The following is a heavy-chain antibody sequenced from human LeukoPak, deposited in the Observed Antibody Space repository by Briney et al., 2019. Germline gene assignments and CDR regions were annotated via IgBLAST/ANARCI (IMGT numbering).Heavy chain of an antibody. CDR3: AKDLIWFGEFYYFDY. J-gene: IGHJ4*02. CDR1: GFTFSNYW. CDR2: ISYDGSNK. Sequence: PGGSLRLSCAASGFTFSNYWMSWVRQAPGKGLEWVAVISYDGSNKYYADSVKGRFTISRDNSKNTLYLQMNSLRAEDTAVYYCAKDLIWFGEFYYFDYWGQGTLVTVSS. V-gene: IGHV3-30*18. D-gene: IGHD3-10*01.